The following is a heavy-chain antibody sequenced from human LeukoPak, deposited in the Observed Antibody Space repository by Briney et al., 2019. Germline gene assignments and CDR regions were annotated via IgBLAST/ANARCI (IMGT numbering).Heavy chain of an antibody. CDR3: AREVIAAAGMYYFDY. CDR1: GGSISSYY. J-gene: IGHJ4*02. CDR2: IYYSGST. V-gene: IGHV4-39*07. Sequence: SSETLSLTCTVSGGSISSYYWGWIRQPPGKGLEWIGSIYYSGSTYYNPSLKSRVTISVDTSKNQFSLKLSSVTAADTAVYYCAREVIAAAGMYYFDYWGQGTLVTVSS. D-gene: IGHD6-13*01.